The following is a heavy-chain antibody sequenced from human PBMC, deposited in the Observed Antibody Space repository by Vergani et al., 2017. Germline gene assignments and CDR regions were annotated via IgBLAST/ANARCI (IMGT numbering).Heavy chain of an antibody. Sequence: EVQLLESGGGLVQPGGSLRLSCAASGFTFSSYAMSWVRQAPGKGVEWVSAISGSGGSTYYADSVKGRFTISRQNSKNTLYLQMNRLRAEDTGVYYCAKRSPCGGSCYSLRVYLDYWGQGTLVTVSS. D-gene: IGHD2-15*01. CDR2: ISGSGGST. CDR3: AKRSPCGGSCYSLRVYLDY. V-gene: IGHV3-23*01. CDR1: GFTFSSYA. J-gene: IGHJ4*02.